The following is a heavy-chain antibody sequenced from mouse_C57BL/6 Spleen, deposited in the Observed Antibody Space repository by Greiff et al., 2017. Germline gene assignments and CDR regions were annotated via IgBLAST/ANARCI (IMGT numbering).Heavy chain of an antibody. CDR2: INPYNGGT. J-gene: IGHJ4*01. D-gene: IGHD2-1*01. CDR1: GYTFTDYY. CDR3: ALYYGNHYYAMDY. V-gene: IGHV1-19*01. Sequence: VQLQQSGPVLVKPGASVKMSCKASGYTFTDYYMNWVKQSHGKSLEWIGVINPYNGGTSYNQKFKGKATLTVDKSSSTAYMELNRLTSEDSAVYYCALYYGNHYYAMDYWGQGTSVTVSS.